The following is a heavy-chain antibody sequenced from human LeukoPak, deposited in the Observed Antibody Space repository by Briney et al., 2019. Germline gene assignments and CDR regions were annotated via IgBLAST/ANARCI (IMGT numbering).Heavy chain of an antibody. CDR2: IYPGDSDT. D-gene: IGHD3-16*01. CDR1: RYTFTSYW. J-gene: IGHJ3*02. V-gene: IGHV5-51*01. CDR3: ARHRDYVPDI. Sequence: GESLKISSNGARYTFTSYWIGWVRQMPGKGLAWMGIIYPGDSDTRYSPSFQGQVTISADKSISTAYLQWSSLKATDTAMYYCARHRDYVPDIWGQGTMVTVSS.